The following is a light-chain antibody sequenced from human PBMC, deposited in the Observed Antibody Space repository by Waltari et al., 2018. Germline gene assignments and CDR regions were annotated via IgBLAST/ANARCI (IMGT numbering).Light chain of an antibody. V-gene: IGLV2-14*01. Sequence: QSALTQPASVSGSPGQSITISCTGTSSDVGGYKYFSWYQHHPGKAPNLMVYEVSNRPSGVSNRFSGSKSGNTASLTISGLQAEDEADYYCISDTSSRTWVFGGGTKVTVL. CDR2: EVS. CDR3: ISDTSSRTWV. J-gene: IGLJ3*02. CDR1: SSDVGGYKY.